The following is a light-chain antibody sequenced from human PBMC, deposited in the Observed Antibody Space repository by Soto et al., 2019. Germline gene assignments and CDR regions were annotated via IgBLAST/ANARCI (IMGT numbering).Light chain of an antibody. CDR2: DAS. Sequence: EIVLTQSPATLSLSPGERATLSCRASQSVSSYLAWYQQKPGQAPRLLIYDASNRATGIPARFSGSGSGTDFTLTISSPEAEDFAVYYCQQRSNWPFGGGTKVEIK. V-gene: IGKV3-11*01. CDR1: QSVSSY. CDR3: QQRSNWP. J-gene: IGKJ4*01.